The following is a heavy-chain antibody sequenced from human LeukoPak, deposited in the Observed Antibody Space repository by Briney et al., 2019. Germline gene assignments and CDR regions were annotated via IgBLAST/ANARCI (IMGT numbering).Heavy chain of an antibody. CDR2: ISYDGSNK. D-gene: IGHD3-10*01. V-gene: IGHV3-30*18. Sequence: GGSLRLSCAASGFTFSSYGMHWVRQAPGKGLEWVAVISYDGSNKYYADSVKGRFTISRDNSKNTLYLQMNSLRAEDTAVYYCAKGVHLSEDAFDIWGQGTMVTVSS. CDR3: AKGVHLSEDAFDI. CDR1: GFTFSSYG. J-gene: IGHJ3*02.